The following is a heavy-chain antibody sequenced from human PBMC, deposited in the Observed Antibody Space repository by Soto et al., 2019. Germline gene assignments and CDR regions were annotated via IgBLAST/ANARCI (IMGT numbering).Heavy chain of an antibody. CDR3: ASLYGDQPQGYYYGMDV. V-gene: IGHV4-30-4*01. CDR1: GGSISSGDYY. D-gene: IGHD4-17*01. CDR2: IYYSGST. Sequence: QVQLQESGPGLVKPSQTLSLTCTVSGGSISSGDYYWSWIRQPPGKGLEWIGYIYYSGSTYYNPSLKSRVTISVDTSKNQFSLKLSSVTAADTAVYYCASLYGDQPQGYYYGMDVWGQGTTVTVSS. J-gene: IGHJ6*02.